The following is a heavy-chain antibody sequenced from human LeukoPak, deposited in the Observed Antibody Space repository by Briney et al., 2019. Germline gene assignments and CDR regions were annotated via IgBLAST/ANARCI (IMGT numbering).Heavy chain of an antibody. D-gene: IGHD5-12*01. CDR2: IDTYSGNT. V-gene: IGHV1-8*03. CDR3: ARPIVATIFDS. CDR1: GYTFTTYG. J-gene: IGHJ4*02. Sequence: ASVKVSCKASGYTFTTYGITWVRQAPGQGLEWMGWIDTYSGNTNYAQKVQGRVTITRNTSISTAYMELSTLRSEDTAVYYCARPIVATIFDSWGQGTLVTVSS.